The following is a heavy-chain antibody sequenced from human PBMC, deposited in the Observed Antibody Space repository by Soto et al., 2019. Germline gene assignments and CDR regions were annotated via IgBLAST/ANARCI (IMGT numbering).Heavy chain of an antibody. V-gene: IGHV3-49*03. Sequence: GGSLRLSCTASGFTFGDYAMSWFRQAPGKGLEWVGFIRSKAYGGTTEYAASVKGRFTISRDDSKSIAYLQMNSLKTEDTAVYYCTRVGIAAAGYYYYGMDVWGQGTTVTVSS. J-gene: IGHJ6*02. D-gene: IGHD6-13*01. CDR2: IRSKAYGGTT. CDR3: TRVGIAAAGYYYYGMDV. CDR1: GFTFGDYA.